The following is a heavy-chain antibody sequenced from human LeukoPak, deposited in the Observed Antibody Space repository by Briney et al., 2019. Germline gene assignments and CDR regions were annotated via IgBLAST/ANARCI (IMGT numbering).Heavy chain of an antibody. J-gene: IGHJ4*02. V-gene: IGHV3-48*03. D-gene: IGHD2-2*01. CDR3: ARDLERRGSTTVDY. CDR1: GFTFSSYE. CDR2: ISGSGSTI. Sequence: GGSLRLSCAASGFTFSSYEMNWVRQAPGKGLEGVSYISGSGSTIYYADSVKGRFTISRDNAKNSLYLQMNSLRAEDTAVYYCARDLERRGSTTVDYWGQGTLVTVSS.